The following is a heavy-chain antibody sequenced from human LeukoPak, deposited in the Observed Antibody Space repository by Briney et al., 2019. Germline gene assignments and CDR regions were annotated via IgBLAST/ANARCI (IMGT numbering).Heavy chain of an antibody. D-gene: IGHD2-21*02. J-gene: IGHJ6*02. CDR3: AKEGAYCGGDCYWDYYYGMDV. CDR1: GFTFSSYA. CDR2: ISGSGGST. V-gene: IGHV3-23*01. Sequence: PGGSLRLSCAASGFTFSSYAMSWVRQAPGKGLEWVSAISGSGGSTYYADSVKGRFTISRDNSKNTLYLQMNSLRAEDTAVYHCAKEGAYCGGDCYWDYYYGMDVWGQGTTVTVSS.